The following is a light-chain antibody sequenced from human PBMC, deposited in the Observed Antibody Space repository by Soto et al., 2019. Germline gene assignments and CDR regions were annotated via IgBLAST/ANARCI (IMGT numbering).Light chain of an antibody. J-gene: IGKJ1*01. CDR1: ESLLHSNGYTY. CDR3: MLSIHTRT. V-gene: IGKV2-28*01. Sequence: DIVMTQSPLSLPVTPGESASISCRSSESLLHSNGYTYLDWYLLKPGRSPQLLIYLASNRDSRVSDRFRGSGSGTDFTLKISRVEAEYVGIYYSMLSIHTRTVGQGTKVEIK. CDR2: LAS.